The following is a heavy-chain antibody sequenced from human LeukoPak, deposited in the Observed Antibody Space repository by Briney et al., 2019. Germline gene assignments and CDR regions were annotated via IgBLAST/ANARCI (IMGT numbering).Heavy chain of an antibody. J-gene: IGHJ3*02. CDR1: GGTFSSYA. Sequence: SVKVSCKASGGTFSSYAISWVRQAPGQGLEWMGRIIPIFGTADYAQKFQGRVTITTDESTSTAYMELSSLRSEDTAVYYCASANGGPWSGYYAFDIWGQGTMVTVSS. CDR2: IIPIFGTA. CDR3: ASANGGPWSGYYAFDI. V-gene: IGHV1-69*05. D-gene: IGHD3-3*01.